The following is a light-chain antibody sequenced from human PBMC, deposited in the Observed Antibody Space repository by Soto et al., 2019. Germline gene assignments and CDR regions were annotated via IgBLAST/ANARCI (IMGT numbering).Light chain of an antibody. CDR2: NTF. Sequence: DIVLTQSPATLSLSPGERATLSCRASPSVGSNLAWYQQKPGQAPRLLIYNTFNRATGIPARFSGSGSGTDFTLTISSVEPEDFAVYYCQQHSDWPPLTFGQGTRLEIK. J-gene: IGKJ5*01. CDR3: QQHSDWPPLT. V-gene: IGKV3-11*01. CDR1: PSVGSN.